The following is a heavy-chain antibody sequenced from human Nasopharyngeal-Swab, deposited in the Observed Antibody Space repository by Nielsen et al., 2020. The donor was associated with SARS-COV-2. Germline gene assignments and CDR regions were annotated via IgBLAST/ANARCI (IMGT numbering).Heavy chain of an antibody. D-gene: IGHD5-18*01. CDR3: TTASQLWLLHFDY. CDR2: IKSKTDGGTT. V-gene: IGHV3-15*01. J-gene: IGHJ4*02. Sequence: GESPKISCAASGFTFSNAWMSWVRQAPGKGLEWVGRIKSKTDGGTTDYAAPVKGRFTISRDYSKNTLYLQMNSLKTEDTAVYYCTTASQLWLLHFDYWGQGTLVTVYS. CDR1: GFTFSNAW.